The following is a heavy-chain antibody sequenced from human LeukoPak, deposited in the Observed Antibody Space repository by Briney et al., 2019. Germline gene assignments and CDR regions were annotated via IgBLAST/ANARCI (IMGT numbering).Heavy chain of an antibody. CDR1: GFTVSSNY. CDR3: ARTYYYDSSSLSDDAFDI. V-gene: IGHV3-53*04. CDR2: IYSGGST. D-gene: IGHD3-22*01. J-gene: IGHJ3*02. Sequence: PGGSLTLSCAASGFTVSSNYMSWVRPAPGKGLEWVSVIYSGGSTYYADSVKGRFTISRHNSKNTLYLQMNSLRAVDTAVYYCARTYYYDSSSLSDDAFDIWGQGTMVTVSS.